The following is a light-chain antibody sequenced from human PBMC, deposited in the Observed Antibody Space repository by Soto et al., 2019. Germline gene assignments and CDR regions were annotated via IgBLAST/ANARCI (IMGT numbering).Light chain of an antibody. J-gene: IGKJ1*01. Sequence: DIVMTQSPESLAVSLGESATINFRSSHSVLYGSDNKNYLAWYQQKPGQPPKLILYWASTRESGVPDRISGSGSETDFTLTITSLQAEDVGIYYCQQYYSSSWTFGQGTKVEIK. CDR1: HSVLYGSDNKNY. CDR2: WAS. V-gene: IGKV4-1*01. CDR3: QQYYSSSWT.